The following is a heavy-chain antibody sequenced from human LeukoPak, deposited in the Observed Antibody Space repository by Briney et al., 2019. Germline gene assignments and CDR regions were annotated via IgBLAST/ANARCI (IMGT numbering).Heavy chain of an antibody. J-gene: IGHJ4*02. CDR1: GYSFTSYW. CDR2: IYPGDSDT. D-gene: IGHD3-10*01. V-gene: IGHV5-51*01. CDR3: ASGQYYYGSGRPRGYFDY. Sequence: GESLKISCKGSGYSFTSYWIGWVRQMPGKGLEWRGIIYPGDSDTRYSPSFQGQVTISADKSISTAYLQWSSLKASDTAMYYCASGQYYYGSGRPRGYFDYWGQGTLVTVSS.